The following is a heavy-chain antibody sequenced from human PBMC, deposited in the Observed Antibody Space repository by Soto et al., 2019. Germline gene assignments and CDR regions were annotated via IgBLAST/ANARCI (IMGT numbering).Heavy chain of an antibody. V-gene: IGHV4-59*01. J-gene: IGHJ4*02. D-gene: IGHD5-18*01. CDR3: AKTSRAMVFNY. CDR2: IYYSGST. CDR1: GGSISSYY. Sequence: SETLSLTCTVSGGSISSYYWSWIRQPPGKGLEWIGYIYYSGSTNYNPSLKSRVTISVDTSKNQFSPKLSSVTAADTAVYYCAKTSRAMVFNYWGQGTLVTVSS.